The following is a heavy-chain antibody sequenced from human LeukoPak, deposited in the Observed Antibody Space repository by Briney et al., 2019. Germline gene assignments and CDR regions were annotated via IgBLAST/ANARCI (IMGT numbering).Heavy chain of an antibody. V-gene: IGHV3-30*04. Sequence: PGGSLRLSCAASGFTFSSYAMHWVRQAPGKGLEWVAVISYDGSNKYYADSVKGRFTISRDNSKNTLYLQMNSLRAEDTAVYYCARDRSRKWVAGQGGFDYWGQGTLVTVSS. CDR1: GFTFSSYA. CDR3: ARDRSRKWVAGQGGFDY. J-gene: IGHJ4*02. CDR2: ISYDGSNK. D-gene: IGHD6-19*01.